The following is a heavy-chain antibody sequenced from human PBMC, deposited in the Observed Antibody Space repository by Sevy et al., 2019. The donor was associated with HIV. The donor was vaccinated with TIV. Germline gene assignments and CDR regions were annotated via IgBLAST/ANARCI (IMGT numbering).Heavy chain of an antibody. CDR3: AAGDTAFLADLDF. V-gene: IGHV3-23*01. Sequence: GWSLRLSCGASGFSISTHAMNWVRQAPGRGLEWISGISATDGSTHYADSVKGRFTISRDNSKNTVHLQMNSLRAEDTALYYCAAGDTAFLADLDFWGQGTLVTVSS. D-gene: IGHD5-18*01. CDR2: ISATDGST. CDR1: GFSISTHA. J-gene: IGHJ4*02.